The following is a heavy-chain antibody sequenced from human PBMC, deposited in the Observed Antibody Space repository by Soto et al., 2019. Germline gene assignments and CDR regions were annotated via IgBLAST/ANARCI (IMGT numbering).Heavy chain of an antibody. D-gene: IGHD3-22*01. CDR1: GFTFSSYA. CDR3: AKTGIVVAPGDYFDY. Sequence: GGSLRLSCAASGFTFSSYAMSWVRQAPGKGLEWVSAISGSGGSTYYAGSVKGRFTISRDNSKNTLYLQMNSLRAEDTAVYYCAKTGIVVAPGDYFDYWGQGTLVTVPQ. CDR2: ISGSGGST. V-gene: IGHV3-23*01. J-gene: IGHJ4*02.